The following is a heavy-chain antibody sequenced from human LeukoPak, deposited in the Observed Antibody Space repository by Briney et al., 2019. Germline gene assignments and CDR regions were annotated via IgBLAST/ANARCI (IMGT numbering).Heavy chain of an antibody. CDR2: IYTSGST. Sequence: SETLSLTCTVSGGSISSGSYYWSWIRQSAGKGLEWIGRIYTSGSTNYNPSLKSRVTISVDTSKNQFSLKLSSVTAADTAVYYCAREVPNYYDINWFDPWGQGTLVTVSS. J-gene: IGHJ5*02. D-gene: IGHD3-22*01. CDR3: AREVPNYYDINWFDP. CDR1: GGSISSGSYY. V-gene: IGHV4-61*02.